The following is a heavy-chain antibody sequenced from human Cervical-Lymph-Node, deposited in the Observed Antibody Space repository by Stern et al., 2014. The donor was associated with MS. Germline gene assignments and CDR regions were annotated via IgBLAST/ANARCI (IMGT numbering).Heavy chain of an antibody. J-gene: IGHJ4*02. CDR1: GFTVSSNY. CDR3: ARDKLYSSGWSPFDY. Sequence: EVQLVESGGGLIQPGGSLRLSCAASGFTVSSNYMSWVRQAPGKGLEWVSVIYSGGSTYYADSVKGRFTISRDNSKNTLYLQMNSLRAEDTVVYYCARDKLYSSGWSPFDYWGQGTLVTVSS. CDR2: IYSGGST. D-gene: IGHD6-19*01. V-gene: IGHV3-53*01.